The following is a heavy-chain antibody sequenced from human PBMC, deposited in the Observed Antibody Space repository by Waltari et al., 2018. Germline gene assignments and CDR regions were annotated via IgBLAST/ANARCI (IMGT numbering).Heavy chain of an antibody. CDR2: FDPEDGET. J-gene: IGHJ6*02. CDR1: GYTLTELS. Sequence: QVQLVQSGAEVKKPGASVKVSCKVSGYTLTELSMHWVRQAPGKGLEWMGGFDPEDGETSYDQKFQGRVTMTEDTSTDTAYMELSSLRSEDTAVYYWATLRYSGYDFYYYGMDVWGQGTTVTVSS. D-gene: IGHD5-12*01. V-gene: IGHV1-24*01. CDR3: ATLRYSGYDFYYYGMDV.